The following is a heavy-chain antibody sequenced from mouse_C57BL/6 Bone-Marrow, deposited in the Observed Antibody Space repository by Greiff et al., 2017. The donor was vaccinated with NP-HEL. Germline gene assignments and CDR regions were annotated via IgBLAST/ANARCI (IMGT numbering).Heavy chain of an antibody. Sequence: QVQLQQPGAELVKPGASVKLSCKASGYTFTSYWMHWVKQRPGQGLEWIGMIHPNSGSTNYNEKFKSKATLTVDKSSSTAYMQLSSLTSEDSAVYYCAREDYYGSSYYFDVWGTGTTVTVSS. CDR2: IHPNSGST. D-gene: IGHD1-1*01. J-gene: IGHJ1*03. CDR3: AREDYYGSSYYFDV. V-gene: IGHV1-64*01. CDR1: GYTFTSYW.